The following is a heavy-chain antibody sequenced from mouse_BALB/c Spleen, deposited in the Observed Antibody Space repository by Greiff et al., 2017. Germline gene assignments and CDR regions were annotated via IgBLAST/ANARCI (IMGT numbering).Heavy chain of an antibody. CDR3: ARQRTETGYAMVY. CDR2: ISSGGSYT. Sequence: EVQVVESGGDLVKPGGSLKLSCAASGFTFSSYGMSWVRQTPDKRLEWVATISSGGSYTYYPDSVKGRFTISRDNAKNTLYLQMSSLKSEDTAMYYCARQRTETGYAMVYWGQGTSVTVSS. J-gene: IGHJ4*01. CDR1: GFTFSSYG. V-gene: IGHV5-6*01.